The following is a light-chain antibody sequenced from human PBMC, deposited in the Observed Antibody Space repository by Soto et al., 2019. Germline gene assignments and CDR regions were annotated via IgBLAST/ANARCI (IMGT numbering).Light chain of an antibody. CDR2: KAS. CDR3: QQYNSYRA. CDR1: QSIDTW. J-gene: IGKJ1*01. Sequence: IQMTQSPSILSASVGDRVTITCRASQSIDTWLAWHQQKPGKAPKLLISKASNLESGVPSRFSGSGSGTEFTLTISSLQPDDFATYYCQQYNSYRAFGPGTKVDIK. V-gene: IGKV1-5*03.